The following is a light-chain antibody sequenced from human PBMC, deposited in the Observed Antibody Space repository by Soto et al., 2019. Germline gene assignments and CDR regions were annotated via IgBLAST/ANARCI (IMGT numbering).Light chain of an antibody. J-gene: IGLJ1*01. CDR2: EVN. CDR1: RSDVGGYDY. CDR3: SSYVDTNSFS. V-gene: IGLV2-8*01. Sequence: QSALTEAPSASGPQGQSVTTSGTVTRSDVGGYDYVSWYQQRPGKGPKVLIYEVNKRPSGVPDRFSGSKSGNTASLTVSGLQPEDEAEYYCSSYVDTNSFSFGSGTKVTVL.